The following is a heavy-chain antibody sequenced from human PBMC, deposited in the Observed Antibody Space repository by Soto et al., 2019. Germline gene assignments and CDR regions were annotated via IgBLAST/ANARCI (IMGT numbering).Heavy chain of an antibody. CDR3: AKGEGYSGYEGGLGDFDY. V-gene: IGHV3-30*18. Sequence: QVQLVESGGGVVQPGRSLRLSCAASGFTFSSYGMHWVRQAPGKGLEWVAVISYDGSNKYYADSVKGRFTISRDNSKNTLYLQMNRLRAEDTAVYYCAKGEGYSGYEGGLGDFDYWGQGTLVTVSS. CDR1: GFTFSSYG. CDR2: ISYDGSNK. J-gene: IGHJ4*02. D-gene: IGHD5-12*01.